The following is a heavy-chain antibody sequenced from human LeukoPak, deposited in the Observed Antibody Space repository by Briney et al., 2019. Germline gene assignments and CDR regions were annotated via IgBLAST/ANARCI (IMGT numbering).Heavy chain of an antibody. CDR3: AKGLILKGEVAGRGYFFL. CDR2: IIPIFGTT. J-gene: IGHJ4*02. CDR1: GGTFTTYT. Sequence: ASVKVSCKASGGTFTTYTISWVRQAPGQGLEWGGAIIPIFGTTHYAQKFQGRVTITTEKSTSTPYMQMSSLRSEDTAGYYSAKGLILKGEVAGRGYFFLWGEGALVTVSS. D-gene: IGHD6-19*01. V-gene: IGHV1-69*05.